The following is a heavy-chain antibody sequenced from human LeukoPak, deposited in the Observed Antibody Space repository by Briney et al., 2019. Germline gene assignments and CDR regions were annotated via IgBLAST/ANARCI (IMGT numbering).Heavy chain of an antibody. V-gene: IGHV3-33*01. CDR1: GFTFSSDG. Sequence: GGSLRLSCAAFGFTFSSDGMHWVRQAPGKGLEWVAVVWSDGNNKFYGDAVKGRFTISRDNSKSTLYLQMNSLRAEDTAVYYCAREFSSGYQDYWGQGTLVTVSS. CDR3: AREFSSGYQDY. J-gene: IGHJ4*02. CDR2: VWSDGNNK. D-gene: IGHD5-12*01.